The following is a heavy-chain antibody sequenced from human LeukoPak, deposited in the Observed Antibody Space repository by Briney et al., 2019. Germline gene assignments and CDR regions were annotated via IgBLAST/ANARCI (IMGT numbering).Heavy chain of an antibody. CDR2: KWYDGKRK. Sequence: GGSLRLSCAASGFTFSSYGMHWVRQAPGKGLEWVAVKWYDGKRKYYADSVKGRFTISRDNSKNTLYLQMDSLGAEDTALYYCAKANGYNNGRFDFWGQGILITVSS. D-gene: IGHD5-18*01. J-gene: IGHJ4*02. CDR1: GFTFSSYG. V-gene: IGHV3-33*06. CDR3: AKANGYNNGRFDF.